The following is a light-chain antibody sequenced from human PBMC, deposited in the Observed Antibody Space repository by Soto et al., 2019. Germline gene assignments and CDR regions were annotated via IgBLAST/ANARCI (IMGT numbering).Light chain of an antibody. V-gene: IGKV1-5*03. J-gene: IGKJ2*01. CDR3: QQYNTHWYT. Sequence: DLQMTQSPSTLSASIGDRVTITCRASQSISDWLAWYQQKPGKAPKLVIYKASNLESGVPSRFSGSGSGTEFTLTISSLQPDDFATYYCQQYNTHWYTFGQGTKLEIK. CDR1: QSISDW. CDR2: KAS.